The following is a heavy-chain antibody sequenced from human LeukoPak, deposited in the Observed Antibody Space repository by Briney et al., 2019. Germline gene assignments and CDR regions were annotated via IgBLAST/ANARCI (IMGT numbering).Heavy chain of an antibody. V-gene: IGHV3-48*02. D-gene: IGHD3-10*01. J-gene: IGHJ4*02. CDR3: AREGGSGSYSDY. CDR2: IRSSSSSR. Sequence: PGGSLRLSCAASGFTFSSYNMNWVRQAPGKGLEWISFIRSSSSSRYYADSVKGRFTISRDNAKNSLYLQMNSLRDEDTAVYYCAREGGSGSYSDYWGQGTLVTVSS. CDR1: GFTFSSYN.